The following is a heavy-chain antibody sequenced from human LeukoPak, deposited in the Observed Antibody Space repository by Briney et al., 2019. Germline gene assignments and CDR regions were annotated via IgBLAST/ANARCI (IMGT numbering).Heavy chain of an antibody. CDR1: GFTFSAYW. J-gene: IGHJ4*02. CDR3: VKPLGSAGYGYYFDY. Sequence: GGSLRLSCAASGFTFSAYWMHWVRQAPGKGLVWVSRIYNDGSSRSYADSVKGRFTISRDNSKNTLYLQMSSLRVEDTALYYCVKPLGSAGYGYYFDYWGQGTLVTVSS. D-gene: IGHD5-12*01. V-gene: IGHV3-74*01. CDR2: IYNDGSSR.